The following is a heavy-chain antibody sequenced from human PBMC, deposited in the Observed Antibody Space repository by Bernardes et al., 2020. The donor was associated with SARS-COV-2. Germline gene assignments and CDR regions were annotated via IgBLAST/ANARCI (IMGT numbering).Heavy chain of an antibody. CDR1: GFTFSSSE. J-gene: IGHJ4*02. CDR2: ISSSGSFI. CDR3: ASGMAGRPGRNEGLDY. V-gene: IGHV3-48*03. D-gene: IGHD6-6*01. Sequence: GGSLRLSCAASGFTFSSSEMNWLRQAPGKGLEWVSYISSSGSFIYYAESVKGRFTISRDNAKKSLYLQMNSLRAEDTAVYFCASGMAGRPGRNEGLDYWGQGTLVTVSS.